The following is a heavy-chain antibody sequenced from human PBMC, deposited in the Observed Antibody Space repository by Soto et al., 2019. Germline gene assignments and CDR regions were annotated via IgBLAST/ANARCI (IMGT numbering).Heavy chain of an antibody. CDR1: GFTFGDYA. D-gene: IGHD3-10*01. Sequence: PGGSLRLSCTASGFTFGDYAMSWFRQAPGKGLEWVGFIRSKAYGGTTEYAASVKGRFTISRDDSKSIAYLQMNSLKTEDTAVYYCTRDTYYYGSGGDDAFDIWGQGTMVTVSS. CDR3: TRDTYYYGSGGDDAFDI. J-gene: IGHJ3*02. CDR2: IRSKAYGGTT. V-gene: IGHV3-49*03.